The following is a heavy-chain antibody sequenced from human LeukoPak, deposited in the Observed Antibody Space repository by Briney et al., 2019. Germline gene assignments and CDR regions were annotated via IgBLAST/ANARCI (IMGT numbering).Heavy chain of an antibody. J-gene: IGHJ5*02. CDR1: GFSLSDNGVG. CDR3: AYRRPGSPFDDWFDT. D-gene: IGHD1-1*01. Sequence: ESGPTLVKPTGTLTLTCTFSGFSLSDNGVGVGWIRQPPGKALEWLALIYWNDQKVYCPSLKTRLAVTKDTSRDQVVLTVTNMDPVDTATYYCAYRRPGSPFDDWFDTWGQGTLVTVSS. CDR2: IYWNDQK. V-gene: IGHV2-5*01.